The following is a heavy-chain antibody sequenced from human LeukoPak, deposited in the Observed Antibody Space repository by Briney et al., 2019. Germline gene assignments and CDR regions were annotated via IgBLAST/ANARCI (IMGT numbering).Heavy chain of an antibody. J-gene: IGHJ5*02. V-gene: IGHV4-34*01. CDR2: INHSGSP. Sequence: SETLSLTCAVYGGSFNGYFWSWIRQPPGKGLEWIGEINHSGSPNYNPSLKSRVTISVDTSKNQVSLKLNSVAAADTAVYYCARGPDSGSYYAWFDPWGQGTLVTVSS. D-gene: IGHD3-10*01. CDR1: GGSFNGYF. CDR3: ARGPDSGSYYAWFDP.